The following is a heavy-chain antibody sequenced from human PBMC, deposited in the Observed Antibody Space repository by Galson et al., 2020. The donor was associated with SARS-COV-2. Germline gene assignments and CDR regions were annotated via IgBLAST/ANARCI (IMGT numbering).Heavy chain of an antibody. V-gene: IGHV1-2*02. J-gene: IGHJ6*02. D-gene: IGHD6-19*01. Sequence: ASVKVSCKASGYTFTGYYMHWVRQAPGQGLEWMGWINPNSGGTNYAQKFQGRVTMTRDTSISTAYMERSRLRSDDTAVYYCARETAVADGYYYYGMDVWGQGTTVTVSS. CDR1: GYTFTGYY. CDR2: INPNSGGT. CDR3: ARETAVADGYYYYGMDV.